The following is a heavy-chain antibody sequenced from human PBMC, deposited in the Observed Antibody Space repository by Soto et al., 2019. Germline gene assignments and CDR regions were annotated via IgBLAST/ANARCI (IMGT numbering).Heavy chain of an antibody. CDR3: ARTLAAIESYYYYYGMDV. J-gene: IGHJ6*02. CDR1: GGTFSSYA. CDR2: IIPIFGTA. Sequence: AASVKVSCKASGGTFSSYAISWVRQAPGQGLEWMGGIIPIFGTANYAQKFQGRVTITADESTSTAYMELSSLRSEDTAVYYCARTLAAIESYYYYYGMDVWGQGTTVTVSS. D-gene: IGHD2-15*01. V-gene: IGHV1-69*13.